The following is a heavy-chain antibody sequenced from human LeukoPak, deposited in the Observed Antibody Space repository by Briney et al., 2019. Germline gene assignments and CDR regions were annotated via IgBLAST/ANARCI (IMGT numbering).Heavy chain of an antibody. V-gene: IGHV3-48*02. CDR3: ARGPYSYDSSGYYYKYY. D-gene: IGHD3-22*01. CDR2: ISSSSSTI. Sequence: PGGSLRLSCAAPGFTFSSYSMNWVRQAPGKGLEWVSYISSSSSTIYYADSVKGRFTISRDNAKNSLYLQMNSLRDEDTAVYYCARGPYSYDSSGYYYKYYWGQGTLVTVSS. J-gene: IGHJ4*02. CDR1: GFTFSSYS.